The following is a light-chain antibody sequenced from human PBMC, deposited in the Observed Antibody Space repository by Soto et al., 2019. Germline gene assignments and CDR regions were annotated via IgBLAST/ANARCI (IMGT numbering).Light chain of an antibody. J-gene: IGKJ5*01. V-gene: IGKV1-8*01. Sequence: AIRLTQSPSSFSASTGDRVTITCRASQGITSYLAWYHQKPGKAPKLPIYAASTLQSGVPSRFSASGSGTDFTLTISSLQPEDFATYYCQQHGPWPITFGQGTRLEIK. CDR3: QQHGPWPIT. CDR1: QGITSY. CDR2: AAS.